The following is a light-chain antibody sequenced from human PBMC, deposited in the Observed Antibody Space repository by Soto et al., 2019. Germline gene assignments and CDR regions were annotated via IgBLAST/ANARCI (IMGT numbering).Light chain of an antibody. CDR2: DVS. CDR1: NSDVGGYNF. CDR3: SSYTRSTTDV. J-gene: IGLJ1*01. V-gene: IGLV2-14*01. Sequence: QSVPXQPASVSGSPGQSITISCTGTNSDVGGYNFVSWYQQHPGKAPKLMIYDVSNRPSGVSNRFSGSKSGNTASLTISGLQTEDDADYYCSSYTRSTTDVFGTGTKVTVL.